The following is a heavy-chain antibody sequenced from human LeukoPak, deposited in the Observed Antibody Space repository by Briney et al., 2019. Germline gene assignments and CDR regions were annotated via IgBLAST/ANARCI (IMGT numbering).Heavy chain of an antibody. CDR1: GFIFSSYA. CDR2: IRTSGET. D-gene: IGHD3-3*01. J-gene: IGHJ5*02. V-gene: IGHV3-23*01. CDR3: ATLSYDVWTGINWFDP. Sequence: GGSLRLSCAASGFIFSSYAISWARQAPGKGLEWVSGIRTSGETFYADSVKGRFTISRDISKSTVYLQMSSLRAEDSAIYYCATLSYDVWTGINWFDPWGQGTLVTVSS.